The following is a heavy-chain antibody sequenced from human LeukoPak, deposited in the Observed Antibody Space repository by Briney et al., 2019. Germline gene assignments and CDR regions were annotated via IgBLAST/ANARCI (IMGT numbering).Heavy chain of an antibody. J-gene: IGHJ4*02. D-gene: IGHD6-13*01. CDR1: GFTFSSYS. Sequence: GGSLRLSCAASGFTFSSYSMNWVRQAPGKGLEWVSSISSSSSYIYYVDSVKGRFTISRDNAKNSLYLQMNSLRAEDTAVYYCARRVRSWYSDYWGQGTLVTVSS. V-gene: IGHV3-21*01. CDR2: ISSSSSYI. CDR3: ARRVRSWYSDY.